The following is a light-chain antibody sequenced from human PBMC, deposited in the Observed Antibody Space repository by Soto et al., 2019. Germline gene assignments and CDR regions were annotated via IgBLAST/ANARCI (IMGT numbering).Light chain of an antibody. V-gene: IGKV3D-20*02. J-gene: IGKJ5*01. CDR2: GAS. CDR1: QSVSSSY. CDR3: QQRSNWPT. Sequence: EIVLTQSPGTLSLSPGERATLSCRASQSVSSSYLAWYQQKPGQAPRLLIYGASSRATGIPDRFSGSGSGTDFTITISRLEPEDFAVYYCQQRSNWPTFGQGTRLEIK.